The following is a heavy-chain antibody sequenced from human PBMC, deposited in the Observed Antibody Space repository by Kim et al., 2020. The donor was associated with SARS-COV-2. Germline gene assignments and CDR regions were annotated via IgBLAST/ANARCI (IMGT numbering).Heavy chain of an antibody. V-gene: IGHV3-43*02. CDR2: ISGDGGST. Sequence: GGSLRLSCAASGFTFDDYAMHWVRQAPGKGLEWVSLISGDGGSTYYADSVKGRFTISRDNSKNSLYLQMNSLRTEDTALYYCAKDRSGGRSGWYRGDWFDPWGQGTLVTVSS. CDR1: GFTFDDYA. CDR3: AKDRSGGRSGWYRGDWFDP. J-gene: IGHJ5*02. D-gene: IGHD6-19*01.